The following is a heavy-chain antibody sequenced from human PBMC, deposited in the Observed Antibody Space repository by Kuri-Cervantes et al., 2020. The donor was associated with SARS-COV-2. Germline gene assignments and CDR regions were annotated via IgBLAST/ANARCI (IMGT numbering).Heavy chain of an antibody. CDR3: ARRGSSWYYFDF. CDR1: GFTFSDYY. Sequence: LTCAASGFTFSDYYMSWIRQAPGKGLEWVSYISSSSSYTNYADSVKGRFTISRDNAKKSVYLQMNSLEADDTAVYYCARRGSSWYYFDFWGQGSLVTVSS. J-gene: IGHJ4*02. D-gene: IGHD6-13*01. V-gene: IGHV3-11*06. CDR2: ISSSSSYT.